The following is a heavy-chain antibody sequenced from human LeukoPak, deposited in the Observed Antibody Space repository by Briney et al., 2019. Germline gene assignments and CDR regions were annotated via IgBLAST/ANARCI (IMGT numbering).Heavy chain of an antibody. CDR1: GGSISSYY. CDR3: ARERVDYGFDY. V-gene: IGHV4-59*01. CDR2: IYYSGST. Sequence: SETLSLTCTVSGGSISSYYWSWIRQPPGKGLEWIGYIYYSGSTNYNPSLKSRVTISVDTSKSQFSLKLSSVTAADTAVYYCARERVDYGFDYWGQGTLVTVSS. J-gene: IGHJ4*02. D-gene: IGHD4-17*01.